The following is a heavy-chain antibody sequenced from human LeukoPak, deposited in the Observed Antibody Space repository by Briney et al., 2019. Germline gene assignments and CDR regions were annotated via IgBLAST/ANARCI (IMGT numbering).Heavy chain of an antibody. CDR3: ARAGRFATKTYYFDY. J-gene: IGHJ4*02. CDR1: GFTFSSYW. Sequence: GGSLRLSCAASGFTFSSYWMSWVRQAPGKGLEWVANIKQDGSEKYYVDSVKGRFTISRDNAKNSLYLQMNSLRAEDTAVYYCARAGRFATKTYYFDYWGQGTLVTVSS. V-gene: IGHV3-7*01. CDR2: IKQDGSEK. D-gene: IGHD3-10*01.